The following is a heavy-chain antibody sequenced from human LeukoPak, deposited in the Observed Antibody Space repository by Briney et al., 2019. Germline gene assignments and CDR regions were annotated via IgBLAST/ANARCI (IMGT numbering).Heavy chain of an antibody. V-gene: IGHV3-21*06. J-gene: IGHJ5*02. CDR1: GFTFSTYS. Sequence: GGSLRLSCAASGFTFSTYSMNWVRQAPGKGLEWVSSISSSSTYIYYADSVKGRFTISRDNAKNSLYLQMNSLRAEDTAIYYCARVGMVRGVPWFDPWGQGTLVTVSS. CDR2: ISSSSTYI. CDR3: ARVGMVRGVPWFDP. D-gene: IGHD3-10*01.